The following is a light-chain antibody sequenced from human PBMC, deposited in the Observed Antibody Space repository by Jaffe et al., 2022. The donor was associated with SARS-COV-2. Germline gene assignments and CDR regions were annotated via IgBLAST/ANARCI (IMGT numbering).Light chain of an antibody. CDR3: QQLYSYPGT. J-gene: IGKJ2*01. Sequence: DIQLTQSPSFLSASVGDRVTITCRASQGISSYLAWYHQKPGKAPKLLIYGASTLQSGVPSRFSGSGSGTEFTLTISSLQPEDFATYYCQQLYSYPGTFGQGTKLEIK. CDR2: GAS. CDR1: QGISSY. V-gene: IGKV1-9*01.